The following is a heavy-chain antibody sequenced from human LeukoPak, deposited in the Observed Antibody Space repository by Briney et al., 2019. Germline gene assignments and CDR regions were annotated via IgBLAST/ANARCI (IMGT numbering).Heavy chain of an antibody. J-gene: IGHJ5*02. D-gene: IGHD3-10*01. CDR2: INPNSGGT. CDR3: ARGHGVMVRGVWNWFDP. CDR1: GYTFTGYY. Sequence: ASVKVSCKASGYTFTGYYMHWVRQAPGQGLEWMGWINPNSGGTNYAQKFQGRVTITADESTSTAYMELSSLRSEDTAVYYCARGHGVMVRGVWNWFDPWGQGTLVTVSS. V-gene: IGHV1-2*02.